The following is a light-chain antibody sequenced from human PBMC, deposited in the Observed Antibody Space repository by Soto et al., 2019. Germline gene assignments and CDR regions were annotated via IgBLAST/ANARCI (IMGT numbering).Light chain of an antibody. CDR3: QQYDNSPQT. Sequence: EIVLTQSPATLSLSPGERATLSCRASQSVNSNYVAWYQHKPGQGPRLLFYGATHRATGIPDRISGSGSGTDFTLTISRLEPEDFAVYYCQQYDNSPQTFGQGTKVEIK. J-gene: IGKJ1*01. V-gene: IGKV3-20*01. CDR2: GAT. CDR1: QSVNSNY.